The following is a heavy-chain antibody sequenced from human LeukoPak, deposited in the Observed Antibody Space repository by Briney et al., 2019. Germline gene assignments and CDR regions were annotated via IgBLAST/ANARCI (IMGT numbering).Heavy chain of an antibody. J-gene: IGHJ3*02. CDR3: ASPIQYCSSTSCYDAFDI. CDR1: GYTFTSYY. V-gene: IGHV1-46*01. D-gene: IGHD2-2*01. Sequence: ASVTVSCKASGYTFTSYYMHWVRQAPGQGLEWMGIINPSGGSTSYAQKFQGRVTMTRDTSTSTVYMELSSLRSEDTAVYYCASPIQYCSSTSCYDAFDIWGQGTMVTVSS. CDR2: INPSGGST.